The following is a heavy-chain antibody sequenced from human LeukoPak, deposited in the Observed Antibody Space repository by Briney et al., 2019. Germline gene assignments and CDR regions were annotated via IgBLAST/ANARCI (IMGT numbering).Heavy chain of an antibody. CDR1: SGSISSYY. Sequence: SETLSLTCTVSSGSISSYYWSWIRQPAGKGLEWIGRIYTSGSTNYNPSLKSRVTMSVDTSKNQFSLKLSSVTAADTAVYYCARDVRTTVVTPVGWFDPWGQGTLVTVSS. J-gene: IGHJ5*02. CDR3: ARDVRTTVVTPVGWFDP. CDR2: IYTSGST. D-gene: IGHD4-23*01. V-gene: IGHV4-4*07.